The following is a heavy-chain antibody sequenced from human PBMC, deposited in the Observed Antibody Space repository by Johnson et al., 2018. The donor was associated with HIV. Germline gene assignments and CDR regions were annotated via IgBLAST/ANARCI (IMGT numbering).Heavy chain of an antibody. D-gene: IGHD6-13*01. CDR3: ARGGEDSSSLYAVDI. J-gene: IGHJ3*02. CDR1: GFTFSSYA. CDR2: ISYDGSNK. Sequence: QVQLVESGGGVVQPGRSLRLSCAASGFTFSSYAMHWVRQAPGKGLEWVAVISYDGSNKYYADSVKGRFTISRDNSKNTLYLQMNSLRAEDTAVYYCARGGEDSSSLYAVDIWGQGTMVTVSS. V-gene: IGHV3-30*04.